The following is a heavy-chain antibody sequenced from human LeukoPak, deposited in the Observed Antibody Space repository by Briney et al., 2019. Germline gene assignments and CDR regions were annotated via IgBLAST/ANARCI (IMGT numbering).Heavy chain of an antibody. Sequence: GGSLRLSCTASGFTFGDYAMSWVRQAPGKGLEWVAFIRSKAYGGTTEYAASVKGRFTVSRDDSKSIVYLQMNSLKTEDTAVYYCIRSLRYDFWSGYRPFDYWGQGTLVTVSS. CDR2: IRSKAYGGTT. D-gene: IGHD3-3*01. CDR3: IRSLRYDFWSGYRPFDY. V-gene: IGHV3-49*04. J-gene: IGHJ4*02. CDR1: GFTFGDYA.